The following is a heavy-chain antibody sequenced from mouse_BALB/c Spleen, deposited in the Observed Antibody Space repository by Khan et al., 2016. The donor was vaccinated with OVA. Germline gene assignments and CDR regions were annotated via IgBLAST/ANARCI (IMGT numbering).Heavy chain of an antibody. D-gene: IGHD1-1*01. V-gene: IGHV5-6-5*01. CDR3: GRGHFYGTTYDYWYFDV. CDR1: GFTFSSYA. J-gene: IGHJ1*01. CDR2: INSGGSA. Sequence: EVQLQESGGGLVKPGGSLKLSCAASGFTFSSYAMSWVRQTPEKRLEWVASINSGGSAYSLDSMQGRFTISRDNARNILYLQMSSLRSEDTAMYYCGRGHFYGTTYDYWYFDVWGAGTTVTVSS.